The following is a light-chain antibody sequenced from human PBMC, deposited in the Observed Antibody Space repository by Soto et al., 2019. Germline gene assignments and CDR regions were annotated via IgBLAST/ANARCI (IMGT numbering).Light chain of an antibody. CDR3: QQYGRSPAT. CDR2: GAS. CDR1: QSVSSN. V-gene: IGKV3-15*01. J-gene: IGKJ1*01. Sequence: EMVMTQSPATLSVSPGERATLSCRASQSVSSNLAWYQQKPGQAPRLLIYGASTRATGIPARFSGSGSGTEFTLTISRLEPGDFAVYYCQQYGRSPATFGQGTKVDIK.